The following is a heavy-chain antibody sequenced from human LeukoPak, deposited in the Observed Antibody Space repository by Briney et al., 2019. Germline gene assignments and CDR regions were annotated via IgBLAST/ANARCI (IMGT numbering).Heavy chain of an antibody. Sequence: GRSLRLSCAASGFTFSSYGMHWVRQAPGKGLEWVAVIWYDGSSKYYADSVKGRFTISRDNSKNTLYMEMNSLRAEDTAVYYCAIMHPYYDGSGYWVQWGQGTLVTVSS. J-gene: IGHJ4*02. CDR3: AIMHPYYDGSGYWVQ. D-gene: IGHD3-22*01. V-gene: IGHV3-33*01. CDR2: IWYDGSSK. CDR1: GFTFSSYG.